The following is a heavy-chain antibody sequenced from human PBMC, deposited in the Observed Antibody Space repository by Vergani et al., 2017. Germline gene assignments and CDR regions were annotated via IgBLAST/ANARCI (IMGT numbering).Heavy chain of an antibody. V-gene: IGHV4-34*01. D-gene: IGHD6-19*01. CDR3: TRHGRSGWAGYFQH. J-gene: IGHJ1*01. Sequence: QVQLQQWGAGLLKPSETLSLTCAVYGGSFSGYYWGWIRQPPGKGLEWIGTIYYTGTTYYNEAHKSRLTISVDTSKNQLSLNLTSVTAADTAVYYCTRHGRSGWAGYFQHWGQGTLVTASS. CDR1: GGSFSGYY. CDR2: IYYTGTT.